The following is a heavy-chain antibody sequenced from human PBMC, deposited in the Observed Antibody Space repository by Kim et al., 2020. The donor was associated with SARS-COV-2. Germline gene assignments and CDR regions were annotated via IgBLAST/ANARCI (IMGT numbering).Heavy chain of an antibody. Sequence: VKGRFTISRDNSKSTLYLQMNSLRAEDTAVYYCARAVVPAAILVYYGMDVWGQGTTVTVSS. CDR3: ARAVVPAAILVYYGMDV. V-gene: IGHV3-30*01. J-gene: IGHJ6*02. D-gene: IGHD2-2*02.